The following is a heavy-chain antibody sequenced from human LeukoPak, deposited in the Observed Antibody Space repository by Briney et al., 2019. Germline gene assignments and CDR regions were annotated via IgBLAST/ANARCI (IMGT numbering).Heavy chain of an antibody. D-gene: IGHD5-18*01. CDR3: ARRTYGYDLYYFDY. CDR2: INHSGST. CDR1: GGSFSGYY. J-gene: IGHJ4*02. Sequence: PSETLSLTCAVYGGSFSGYYWSWIRQPPGKGLEWIGEINHSGSTNYNPSLKSRVTISVDTSKNQFSLKLSSVTAADTAVYYCARRTYGYDLYYFDYWGQGTLVTVSS. V-gene: IGHV4-34*01.